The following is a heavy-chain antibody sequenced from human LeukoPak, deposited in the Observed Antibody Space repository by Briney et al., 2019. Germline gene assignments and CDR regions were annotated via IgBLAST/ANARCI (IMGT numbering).Heavy chain of an antibody. CDR3: ARDRSDYDSSGYYDY. V-gene: IGHV3-21*01. D-gene: IGHD3-22*01. J-gene: IGHJ4*02. CDR1: GFTFSSYS. Sequence: PGGSLRLSCAASGFTFSSYSMNWVRQAPGNGLEWVSSISSSSSYIYYADSVKGRFTISRDNAKNSLYLQMNSLRAEDTAVYYCARDRSDYDSSGYYDYWGQGTLVTVSS. CDR2: ISSSSSYI.